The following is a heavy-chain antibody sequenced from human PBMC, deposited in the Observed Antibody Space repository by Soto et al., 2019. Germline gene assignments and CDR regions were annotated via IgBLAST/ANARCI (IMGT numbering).Heavy chain of an antibody. J-gene: IGHJ4*02. Sequence: QVQVVQSKAEVKKPGASVKVSCKTSGYTFTNYDINWVRQAPGQGLEWMGWGSPDHGNAGYAPQFQGRITMTSATSTSTLYMEINNLSSDATAVYFCEVPAAGYWGQGTMVTVSS. V-gene: IGHV1-8*01. CDR2: GSPDHGNA. D-gene: IGHD2-15*01. CDR3: EVPAAGY. CDR1: GYTFTNYD.